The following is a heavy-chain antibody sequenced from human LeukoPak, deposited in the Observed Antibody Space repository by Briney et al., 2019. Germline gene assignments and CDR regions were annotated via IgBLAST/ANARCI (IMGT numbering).Heavy chain of an antibody. V-gene: IGHV4-59*08. J-gene: IGHJ3*02. CDR2: IYYSGST. Sequence: SETLSLTCTVSGGSISSYYWSWIRQPPGKGLEWIGYIYYSGSTNYNPSLKSRVTISVDTSKNQFSLKLSSVTAADTAVYYCARRPVVGATRSDAFDIWGQGTMVTVSS. CDR1: GGSISSYY. D-gene: IGHD1-26*01. CDR3: ARRPVVGATRSDAFDI.